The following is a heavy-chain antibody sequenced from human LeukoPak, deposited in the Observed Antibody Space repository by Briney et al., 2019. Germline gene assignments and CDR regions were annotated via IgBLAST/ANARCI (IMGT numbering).Heavy chain of an antibody. D-gene: IGHD3-22*01. CDR3: ATYLYFSSESHFDY. J-gene: IGHJ4*02. Sequence: GGSLRLSCAASGLTLISYAMSWVRQAPGKGLEWVSGISGSGGSTFYADSVKGRFTISRDNSKNTLYLQMHSLRAEDTAVYYCATYLYFSSESHFDYWGQGTLVTVSS. CDR2: ISGSGGST. V-gene: IGHV3-23*01. CDR1: GLTLISYA.